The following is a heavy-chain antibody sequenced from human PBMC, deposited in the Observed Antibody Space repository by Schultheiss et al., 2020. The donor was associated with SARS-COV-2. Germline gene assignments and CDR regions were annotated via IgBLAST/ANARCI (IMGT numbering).Heavy chain of an antibody. Sequence: GGSLRLSCAASGFTFSNYGMGWVRQAPGKGLEWVSAISGSGGSTYYADSVKGRFTISRDNSKNTLYLQMNSLRAEDTAVYYCAREGVNYYGSGSYYRSYAFDIWGQGTMVTGSS. D-gene: IGHD3-10*01. CDR1: GFTFSNYG. V-gene: IGHV3-23*01. CDR2: ISGSGGST. J-gene: IGHJ3*02. CDR3: AREGVNYYGSGSYYRSYAFDI.